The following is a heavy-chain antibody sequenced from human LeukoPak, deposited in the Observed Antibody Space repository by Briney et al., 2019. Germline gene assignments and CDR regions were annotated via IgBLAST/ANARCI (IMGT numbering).Heavy chain of an antibody. CDR1: AFTFSNHW. Sequence: GGSLRLSCAASAFTFSNHWRHWVPQAPGKGPVWVSDISSDGSRTFYADSVKGRFIISRDNAKNTVYLQMNSLRAEDTAVYYCVRDGMVIPYAFDIWGQGAMVTVSS. J-gene: IGHJ3*02. CDR3: VRDGMVIPYAFDI. V-gene: IGHV3-74*01. D-gene: IGHD2-21*01. CDR2: ISSDGSRT.